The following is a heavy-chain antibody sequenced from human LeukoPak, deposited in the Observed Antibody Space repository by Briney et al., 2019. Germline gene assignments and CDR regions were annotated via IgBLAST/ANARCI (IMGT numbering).Heavy chain of an antibody. Sequence: GASVKVSCKASGYTFTGYYMHWVRQAPGQGLEWMGWINPNSGGTNYAQKFQGWVTMTRDTSISTAYMELSRLRSDDTAVYYCAREVGAPDYYYGMDVWGQGTTVTASS. CDR2: INPNSGGT. CDR3: AREVGAPDYYYGMDV. V-gene: IGHV1-2*04. J-gene: IGHJ6*02. D-gene: IGHD1-26*01. CDR1: GYTFTGYY.